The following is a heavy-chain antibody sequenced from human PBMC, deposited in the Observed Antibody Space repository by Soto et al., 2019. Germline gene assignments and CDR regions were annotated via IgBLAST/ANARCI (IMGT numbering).Heavy chain of an antibody. V-gene: IGHV4-31*03. CDR3: ATAGSYDFWSGYYRWFDP. CDR1: GGSISSGGYY. J-gene: IGHJ5*02. D-gene: IGHD3-3*01. Sequence: QVQLQESGPGLVKPSQTLSLTCTVSGGSISSGGYYWSWIRQHPGKVLVWIGYIYYSGSTYYNPSLTSRVTISVDTSKNQFSLKLSSVTAADTAVYYCATAGSYDFWSGYYRWFDPWGQGTLVTVSS. CDR2: IYYSGST.